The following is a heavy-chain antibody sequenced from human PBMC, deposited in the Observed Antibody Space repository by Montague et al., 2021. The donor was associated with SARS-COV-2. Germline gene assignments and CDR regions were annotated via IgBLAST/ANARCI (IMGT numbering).Heavy chain of an antibody. V-gene: IGHV4-59*08. CDR1: GGSFSGYY. D-gene: IGHD6-13*01. CDR2: IYYSGST. J-gene: IGHJ4*02. CDR3: ARVLTIAAPLFDY. Sequence: SETLSLTCAVYGGSFSGYYWTWIRQSPGKGLEWIGYIYYSGSTNYNPSLKSRVTISVDTSKNQFSLKLSSVTAADTAVYYCARVLTIAAPLFDYWSQGTLVTVSS.